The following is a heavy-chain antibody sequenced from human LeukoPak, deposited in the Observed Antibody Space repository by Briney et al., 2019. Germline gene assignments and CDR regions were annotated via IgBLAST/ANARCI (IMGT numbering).Heavy chain of an antibody. CDR3: ARCTTLAYYYYYYYMDV. V-gene: IGHV4-39*01. D-gene: IGHD2-8*01. Sequence: SETLSLTCTVSGGSISSSSYYWGWIRQPPGKGLEWIGSIYYSGSTYYNPSLKSRVTISVDTSKNQFSLKLSSVTAADTAVYYCARCTTLAYYYYYYYMDVWGKGTTVTISS. J-gene: IGHJ6*03. CDR2: IYYSGST. CDR1: GGSISSSSYY.